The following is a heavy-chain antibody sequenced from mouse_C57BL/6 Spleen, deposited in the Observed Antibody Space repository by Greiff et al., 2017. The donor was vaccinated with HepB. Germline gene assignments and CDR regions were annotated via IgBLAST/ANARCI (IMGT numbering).Heavy chain of an antibody. V-gene: IGHV1-80*01. J-gene: IGHJ4*01. CDR2: IYPGDGDT. CDR1: GYAFSSYW. D-gene: IGHD2-4*01. CDR3: ARSYDDDVLAMDY. Sequence: QVQLQQSGAELVKPGASVKISCKASGYAFSSYWMNWVKQRPGKGLEWIGQIYPGDGDTNYNGKFKGKATLTADKSSSTAYVQLSSLTSEDSAVYFCARSYDDDVLAMDYWGQGTSVTVSS.